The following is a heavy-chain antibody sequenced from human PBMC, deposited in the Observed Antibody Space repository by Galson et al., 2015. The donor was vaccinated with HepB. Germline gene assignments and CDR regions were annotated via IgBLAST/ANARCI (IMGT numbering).Heavy chain of an antibody. V-gene: IGHV4-4*07. CDR3: ARAPSKVYFDS. D-gene: IGHD4-11*01. J-gene: IGHJ4*02. CDR2: IYSSGKA. Sequence: SETLSLTCAVTGGSISQYHWSWIRQPAGKGLEWIGRIYSSGKANYSPSFQSRVTISLETSNNQFSLKLNFVTAADTAMYYCARAPSKVYFDSWGQGLLVTVAS. CDR1: GGSISQYH.